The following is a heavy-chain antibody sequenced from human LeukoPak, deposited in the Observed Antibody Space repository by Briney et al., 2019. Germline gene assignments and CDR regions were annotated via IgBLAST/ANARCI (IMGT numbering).Heavy chain of an antibody. D-gene: IGHD4-11*01. J-gene: IGHJ6*02. CDR2: INHSGST. Sequence: SETLSLTCAVYGGSFSGYYWSWIRQPPGKGLEWIGEINHSGSTNYNPSLKSRVTISVDTSKSQFSLKLSSVTAADTAVYYCARGPLYSNRPHYYGMDVWGQGTTVTVSS. CDR1: GGSFSGYY. V-gene: IGHV4-34*01. CDR3: ARGPLYSNRPHYYGMDV.